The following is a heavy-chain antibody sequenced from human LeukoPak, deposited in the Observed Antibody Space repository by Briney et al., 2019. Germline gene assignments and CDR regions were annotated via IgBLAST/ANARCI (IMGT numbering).Heavy chain of an antibody. CDR3: ARRQWLVSDFDY. J-gene: IGHJ4*02. CDR1: GGSISSNNYY. D-gene: IGHD6-19*01. CDR2: IYYSGST. V-gene: IGHV4-39*07. Sequence: SETLSLTCTVSGGSISSNNYYWGRLRHPPGKGLEWIGNIYYSGSTYYNPSLKSRVAISVDTSKNQFSLKLSSVTAADTAVFYCARRQWLVSDFDYWGQGTLVTVS.